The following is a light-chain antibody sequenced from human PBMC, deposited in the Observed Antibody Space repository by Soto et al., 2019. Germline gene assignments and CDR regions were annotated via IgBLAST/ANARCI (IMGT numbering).Light chain of an antibody. V-gene: IGKV3-20*01. J-gene: IGKJ4*01. CDR1: QSVSSSF. Sequence: EIVLTQSPGTLSLSPGERATLSCRASQSVSSSFLAWYQQKPGHAPRLLIYGASSRATGIPDRFSCSGPGTDFTLTISRLEPEDVAVYYCQQYGSSPLTFGGGTKVEIK. CDR2: GAS. CDR3: QQYGSSPLT.